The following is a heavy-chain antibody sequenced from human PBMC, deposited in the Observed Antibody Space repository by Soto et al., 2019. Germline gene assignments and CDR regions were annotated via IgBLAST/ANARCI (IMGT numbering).Heavy chain of an antibody. CDR3: VRGFDY. CDR1: GFTFSRYW. V-gene: IGHV3-74*01. Sequence: EVQLVESGGGLVQPGGSLRLSCAASGFTFSRYWMHWVRQAPGKGLVWVSRVTNDGSSTNYADSMKGRFTISRDNAKNTVYLQMNSLRAEDTAVYYCVRGFDYWGQGTLVTVSS. J-gene: IGHJ4*02. CDR2: VTNDGSST.